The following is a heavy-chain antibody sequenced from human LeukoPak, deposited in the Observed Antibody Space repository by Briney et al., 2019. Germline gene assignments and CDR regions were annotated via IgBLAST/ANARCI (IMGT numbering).Heavy chain of an antibody. Sequence: GGPLRLSCGASGFTFNKYWMIGVREAPGKGREWVANVNRDGNEKHYVDSVEGRFAISRDNAKNSLYLKMNRLSNEDTAVYYCLRADGNRTGSTYYDAFDLWGQGTPVTVSS. J-gene: IGHJ3*01. CDR2: VNRDGNEK. CDR1: GFTFNKYW. CDR3: LRADGNRTGSTYYDAFDL. D-gene: IGHD2/OR15-2a*01. V-gene: IGHV3-7*03.